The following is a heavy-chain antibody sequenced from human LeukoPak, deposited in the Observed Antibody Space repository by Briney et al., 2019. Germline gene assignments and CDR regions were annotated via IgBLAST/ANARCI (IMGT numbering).Heavy chain of an antibody. CDR3: AKIGYSGSGVGYYMDV. J-gene: IGHJ6*03. V-gene: IGHV3-30*02. Sequence: GGSLRLSCAASGFTFSSYGFHWVRQAPGKGLEWVAFIRYDGSNKYYADSVKGRFTISRDNSKNTLYLQMNSLRAEDTAVYYCAKIGYSGSGVGYYMDVWGKGTTVTISS. CDR1: GFTFSSYG. D-gene: IGHD3-10*01. CDR2: IRYDGSNK.